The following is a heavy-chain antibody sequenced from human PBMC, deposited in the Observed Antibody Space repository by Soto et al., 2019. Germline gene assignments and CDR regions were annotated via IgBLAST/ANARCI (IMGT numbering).Heavy chain of an antibody. D-gene: IGHD2-15*01. V-gene: IGHV3-74*01. CDR1: GFTFGDYW. Sequence: GGSLSLSCSASGFTFGDYWMHWVRQAPGKGLVWVSRTNSDGSTTRYAVSVKGRVCISRDNAKNTLDLQMYSLRAEDTSVYYCARRLCSCSSCYSGVDYWGQGTLVTFSS. CDR3: ARRLCSCSSCYSGVDY. CDR2: TNSDGSTT. J-gene: IGHJ4*02.